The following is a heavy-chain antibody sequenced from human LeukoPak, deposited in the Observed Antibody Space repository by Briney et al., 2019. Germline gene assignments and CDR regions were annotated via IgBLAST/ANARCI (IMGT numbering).Heavy chain of an antibody. CDR2: ISSTSSYI. D-gene: IGHD2-15*01. J-gene: IGHJ6*03. CDR3: ARFGGGSCSGSSCYDYYVDA. CDR1: GFLFGSYC. Sequence: GGSLRLSCAASGFLFGSYCVIWVRQAPGKGLEWVSSISSTSSYIFYADSLKGRFTISRDNAKNTLYLQMNSMRAEETAVYYCARFGGGSCSGSSCYDYYVDAWGKGTRVTVSS. V-gene: IGHV3-21*01.